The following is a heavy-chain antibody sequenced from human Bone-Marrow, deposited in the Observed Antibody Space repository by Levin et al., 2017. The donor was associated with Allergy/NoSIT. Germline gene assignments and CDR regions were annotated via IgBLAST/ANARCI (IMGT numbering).Heavy chain of an antibody. D-gene: IGHD1-1*01. CDR3: ARGVFTTSVSRHFFDY. J-gene: IGHJ4*02. CDR2: IYYNDNS. CDR1: GDSINDPDYY. Sequence: NPSETLSLTCTVSGDSINDPDYYWTWLRQRPETGLEWIGYIYYNDNSYSKPSFGSRLTLSSDMSKNQFSLTLTSVTAADAAVYFCARGVFTTSVSRHFFDYWGQGIWVSVSS. V-gene: IGHV4-31*03.